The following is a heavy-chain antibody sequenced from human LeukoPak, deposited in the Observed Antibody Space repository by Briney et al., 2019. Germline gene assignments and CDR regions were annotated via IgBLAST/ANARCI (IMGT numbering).Heavy chain of an antibody. J-gene: IGHJ5*02. D-gene: IGHD5-12*01. CDR3: AKASRASCGLDTNWFDP. CDR1: GFTFDDYA. V-gene: IGHV3-9*01. Sequence: GGSLRLSCAASGFTFDDYAMHWVRQAPGKGLEWVSGISWNSGSIGYADSVKGRFTISRDNAKNSLYLQMNSLRAEDTALYYCAKASRASCGLDTNWFDPWGQGTLVTVSS. CDR2: ISWNSGSI.